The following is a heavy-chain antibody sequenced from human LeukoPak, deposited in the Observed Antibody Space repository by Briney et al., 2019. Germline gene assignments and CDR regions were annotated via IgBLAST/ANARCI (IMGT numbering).Heavy chain of an antibody. D-gene: IGHD1-20*01. CDR2: INHSGST. Sequence: PSETLSLTCAVYGGSFSGYYWSWIRQPPGKGLEWIGEINHSGSTYYNPSLKSRVTISVDTSKNQFSLKLSSVTAADTAVYYCVRVLTGTTFSPTLDYWGQGTLVTVSS. CDR3: VRVLTGTTFSPTLDY. J-gene: IGHJ4*02. CDR1: GGSFSGYY. V-gene: IGHV4-34*01.